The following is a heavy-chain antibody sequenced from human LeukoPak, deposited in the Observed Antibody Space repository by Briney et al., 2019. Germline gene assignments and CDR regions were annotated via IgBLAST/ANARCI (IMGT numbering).Heavy chain of an antibody. J-gene: IGHJ5*02. CDR2: IYYSGST. CDR3: AREIYSSSWYWFDP. V-gene: IGHV4-30-4*08. CDR1: GGSISSGDYY. Sequence: PSETLSLTCTVSGGSISSGDYYWSWIRQPPGKGLEWIGYIYYSGSTYYNPSLKSRVTISVDTSKNQFSLKLSSVTAADTAVYYCAREIYSSSWYWFDPWGQGTLVTVSS. D-gene: IGHD6-13*01.